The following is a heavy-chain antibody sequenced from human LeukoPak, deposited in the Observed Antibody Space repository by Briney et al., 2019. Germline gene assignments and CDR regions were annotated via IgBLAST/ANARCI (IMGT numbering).Heavy chain of an antibody. J-gene: IGHJ4*02. CDR1: GGSITTYY. CDR3: ASGSVVTALDQ. Sequence: SGTLSLTCAVSGGSITTYYWTWIRQPPGQALEWIGYIYYTGNTKYTPSLESRVTMSIDTSKNEFSLKIYSVNAADTAVYFCASGSVVTALDQWGQGTLVTVSS. D-gene: IGHD2-21*02. V-gene: IGHV4-59*01. CDR2: IYYTGNT.